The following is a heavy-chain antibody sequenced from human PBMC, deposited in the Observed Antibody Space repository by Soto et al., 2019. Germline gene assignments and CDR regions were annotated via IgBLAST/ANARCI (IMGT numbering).Heavy chain of an antibody. CDR2: VSFDGSNK. Sequence: QVQLVESGGGVVQPGRSLRLSCAASGFTFSTHAMHWVRQAPGKGLECVATVSFDGSNKYYADSVKGRFTISRDNSKNTLYLQMSGLTPEDTAFYYCARDQTGITTAGGGRIDHWGQGTLVTVSS. J-gene: IGHJ4*02. V-gene: IGHV3-30-3*01. D-gene: IGHD6-13*01. CDR1: GFTFSTHA. CDR3: ARDQTGITTAGGGRIDH.